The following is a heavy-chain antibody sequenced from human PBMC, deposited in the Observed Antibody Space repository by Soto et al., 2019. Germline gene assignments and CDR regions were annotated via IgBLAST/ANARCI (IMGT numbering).Heavy chain of an antibody. D-gene: IGHD6-19*01. Sequence: QITLKESGPTLVKPTQTLTLTCTFSGFSLSTSGVSVSWIRQPPGKALEWLGLIYWVGDQRYSPSLRGRLTITKDTSKNQVVLTMPNVDPVDTATYYCAHNDDTVAGTGVYWGRGTLVTVSS. CDR1: GFSLSTSGVS. J-gene: IGHJ4*02. CDR3: AHNDDTVAGTGVY. V-gene: IGHV2-5*02. CDR2: IYWVGDQ.